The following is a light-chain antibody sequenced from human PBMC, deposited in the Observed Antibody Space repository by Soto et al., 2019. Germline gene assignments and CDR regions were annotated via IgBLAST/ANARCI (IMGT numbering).Light chain of an antibody. V-gene: IGLV2-8*01. Sequence: QSALTQSPSASGSPGQSVTISCTGTSSDVGNYKYVSWYQQHPGKAPKLMIYEVSKRPSGVPDRFSGSKSGNTASLTVSGLQVEDGADYYCSSYAGSNLWVFGGGTKATVL. J-gene: IGLJ3*02. CDR1: SSDVGNYKY. CDR3: SSYAGSNLWV. CDR2: EVS.